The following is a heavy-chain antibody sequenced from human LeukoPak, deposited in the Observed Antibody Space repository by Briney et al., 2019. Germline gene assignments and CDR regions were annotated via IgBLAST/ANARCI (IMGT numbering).Heavy chain of an antibody. CDR3: ARDPGGQLWPLYYFDY. CDR1: GFTFSDYY. V-gene: IGHV3-11*01. D-gene: IGHD5-18*01. J-gene: IGHJ4*02. CDR2: ISSSGSTI. Sequence: PGGSLRLSCAASGFTFSDYYMSWIRQAPGKGLEWVSYISSSGSTIYYADSVKGRFTISRDNAKNSLYLRMNSLRAEDTAVYYCARDPGGQLWPLYYFDYWGQGTLVTVSS.